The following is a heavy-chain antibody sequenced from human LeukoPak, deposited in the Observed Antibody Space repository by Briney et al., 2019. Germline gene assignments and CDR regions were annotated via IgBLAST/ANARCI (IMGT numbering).Heavy chain of an antibody. CDR3: ARGSYDILTGYYLPSFFDY. J-gene: IGHJ4*02. V-gene: IGHV5-51*01. CDR1: GYSFTSYW. CDR2: IYPGDSDT. Sequence: GESLKIPCKGSGYSFTSYWIGWVRQMPGKGLEWMGIIYPGDSDTRYSPSFQGQVTISADKSISTAYLQWSSLKASDTAMYYCARGSYDILTGYYLPSFFDYWGQGTLVTVSS. D-gene: IGHD3-9*01.